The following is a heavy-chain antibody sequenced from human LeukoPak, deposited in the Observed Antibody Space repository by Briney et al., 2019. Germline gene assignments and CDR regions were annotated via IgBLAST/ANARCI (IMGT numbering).Heavy chain of an antibody. CDR2: IYHSGST. J-gene: IGHJ6*03. CDR3: ASTIFGAYYYYYMDV. Sequence: SETLSLTCTVSGYSISSGYYWGWIRQPPGKGLEWIGSIYHSGSTYYNPSLKSRVTISVDTSKNQFSLKLSSVTAADTAVYYCASTIFGAYYYYYMDVWGKGTTVTVSS. D-gene: IGHD3-3*01. CDR1: GYSISSGYY. V-gene: IGHV4-38-2*02.